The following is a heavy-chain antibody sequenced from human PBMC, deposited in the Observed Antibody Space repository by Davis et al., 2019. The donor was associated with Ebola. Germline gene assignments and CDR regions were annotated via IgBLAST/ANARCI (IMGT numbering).Heavy chain of an antibody. V-gene: IGHV4-39*07. CDR2: IYYSGST. CDR1: GGSISSSSYF. CDR3: ARDTIPPVQTLDI. Sequence: SETLSLTCTVSGGSISSSSYFWGWIRQPPGKGLEWLASIYYSGSTYYNPSLNSRVTISVDTSKNQFSLQLSSVTAADTAVYYCARDTIPPVQTLDIWGPGTMVTVSS. J-gene: IGHJ3*02. D-gene: IGHD3-10*01.